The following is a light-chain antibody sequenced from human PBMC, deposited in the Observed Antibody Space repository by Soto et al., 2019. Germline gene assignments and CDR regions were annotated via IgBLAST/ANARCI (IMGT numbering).Light chain of an antibody. Sequence: QSVLTQPASVSGSPGQSITISCTATSSDVGGYNYVSWYQQHPGKAPKLMIYDVSNRPSGVSNRFSGSKSGNTASLTISGLQAEDEADYYCSSYTSSSTLYVVFGGGTQLTVL. CDR2: DVS. CDR1: SSDVGGYNY. J-gene: IGLJ2*01. V-gene: IGLV2-14*01. CDR3: SSYTSSSTLYVV.